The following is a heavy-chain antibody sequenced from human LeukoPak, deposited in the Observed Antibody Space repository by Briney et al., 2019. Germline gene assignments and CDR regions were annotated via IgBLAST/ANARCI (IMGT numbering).Heavy chain of an antibody. J-gene: IGHJ4*02. CDR3: ARQASYSSSWYQMDYFDY. V-gene: IGHV4-59*08. D-gene: IGHD6-13*01. CDR2: IYYSGST. CDR1: GGSISSYY. Sequence: SETLSLTCTVSGGSISSYYWSWIRQPPGKGLEWIGYIYYSGSTNYNPSLKSRVTISVDTSKNQFSLKLSSVTAADTAVYYCARQASYSSSWYQMDYFDYWGQGTLVTVSS.